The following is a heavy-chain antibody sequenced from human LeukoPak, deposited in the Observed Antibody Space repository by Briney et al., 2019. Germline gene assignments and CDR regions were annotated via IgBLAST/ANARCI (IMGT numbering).Heavy chain of an antibody. D-gene: IGHD2-15*01. Sequence: SETLSLTCAVYGGSFSGYYWSWIRQPPGKGLEWIGEINHSGSTNYNPSLKSRVTISVDTSKNQFSLKLSSVTAADTAVYYCARGPPIVVVVAATPLYFDYWGQGTLVTVSS. V-gene: IGHV4-34*01. CDR1: GGSFSGYY. J-gene: IGHJ4*02. CDR2: INHSGST. CDR3: ARGPPIVVVVAATPLYFDY.